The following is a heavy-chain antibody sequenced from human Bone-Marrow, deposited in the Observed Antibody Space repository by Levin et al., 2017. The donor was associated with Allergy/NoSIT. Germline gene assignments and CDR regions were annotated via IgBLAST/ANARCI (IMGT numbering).Heavy chain of an antibody. CDR2: ISAGGNYI. Sequence: ASVKVSCAASGILFSSYDMNWVRQAPGKGLEWVSSISAGGNYIYYADSVKGRFTISRDNAKNSLFLQMNSLRAEDTAVYYCASWAMYHYDRSAFDYFYYAMDVWGQGTTVTVSS. CDR3: ASWAMYHYDRSAFDYFYYAMDV. CDR1: GILFSSYD. V-gene: IGHV3-21*01. D-gene: IGHD3-22*01. J-gene: IGHJ6*02.